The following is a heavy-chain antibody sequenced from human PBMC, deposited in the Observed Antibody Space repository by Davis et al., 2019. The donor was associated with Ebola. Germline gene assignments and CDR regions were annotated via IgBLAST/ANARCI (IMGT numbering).Heavy chain of an antibody. D-gene: IGHD4-17*01. CDR2: IIPIFCTA. CDR3: ARDYGDQNRYYYYYGMDV. V-gene: IGHV1-69*13. CDR1: GGTFSSYA. J-gene: IGHJ6*02. Sequence: SVKVSCKASGGTFSSYAISWVRQAPGQGLEWMGGIIPIFCTANYAQKFQGRVTITADESTSTAYMELSSLRSEDTAVYYCARDYGDQNRYYYYYGMDVWGQGTTVTVSS.